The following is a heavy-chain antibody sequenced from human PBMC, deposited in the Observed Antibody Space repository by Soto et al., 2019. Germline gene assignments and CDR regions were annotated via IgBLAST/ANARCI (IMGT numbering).Heavy chain of an antibody. D-gene: IGHD6-13*01. J-gene: IGHJ4*02. CDR1: GGSISKYY. Sequence: QVLLQESGPGLVKPSETLSLTCTVSGGSISKYYWSWLRQPAGKGLEWIGRIYTSGSTNYNPSLKSRVTMSVDTSKNQCPLKLSSVPAADTAVYYCARQTAYSSSWYDYWGQGTLVTVSS. CDR3: ARQTAYSSSWYDY. CDR2: IYTSGST. V-gene: IGHV4-4*07.